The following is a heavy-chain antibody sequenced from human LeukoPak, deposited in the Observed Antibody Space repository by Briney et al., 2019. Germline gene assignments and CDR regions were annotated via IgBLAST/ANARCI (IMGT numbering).Heavy chain of an antibody. V-gene: IGHV4-34*01. CDR1: GGSFSGYY. D-gene: IGHD6-13*01. Sequence: SETLSLTCAVYGGSFSGYYWSWIRQPPGKGLEWIGEINHSGSTNYNPSLKSRVTISVDTSKNQFSLKLRSVTAADTAVYYCARAAAGPFDYWGQGTLVTVSS. J-gene: IGHJ4*02. CDR3: ARAAAGPFDY. CDR2: INHSGST.